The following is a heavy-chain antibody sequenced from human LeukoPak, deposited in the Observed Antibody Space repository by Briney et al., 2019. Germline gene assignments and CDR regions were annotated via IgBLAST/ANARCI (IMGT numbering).Heavy chain of an antibody. D-gene: IGHD3-10*01. CDR2: IYSTGTT. Sequence: GGSLRLSCAVSGFAVRSNYVSWVRQAPGKGLEWVSVIYSTGTTFYADSVKGRFNISRDESKNTVYLQMNSLRPEDTAVYFCARDRGPGWFDPWGQGTLVTVSS. CDR3: ARDRGPGWFDP. J-gene: IGHJ5*02. V-gene: IGHV3-66*03. CDR1: GFAVRSNY.